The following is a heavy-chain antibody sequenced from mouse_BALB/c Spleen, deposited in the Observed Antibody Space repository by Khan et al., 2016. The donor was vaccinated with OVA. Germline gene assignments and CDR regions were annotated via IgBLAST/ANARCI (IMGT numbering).Heavy chain of an antibody. CDR2: INPTNGYT. J-gene: IGHJ2*01. CDR1: GYTFTEYT. CDR3: ARGNYGGRSYGYFDY. V-gene: IGHV1-18*01. Sequence: EVQLQQSGPELVKPGASVKISCKTSGYTFTEYTMHWVKQSHGKSLEWIGSINPTNGYTTYTQKFKGKATLTVDKSSSTAYMELRSLTSEDSAVYYCARGNYGGRSYGYFDYWGQGTTLTVSS. D-gene: IGHD1-1*01.